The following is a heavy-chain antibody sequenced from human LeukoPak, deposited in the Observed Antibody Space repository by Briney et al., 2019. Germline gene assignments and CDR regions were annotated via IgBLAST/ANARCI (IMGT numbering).Heavy chain of an antibody. CDR1: GYTFTSYD. Sequence: ASVKVSCKASGYTFTSYDINWVRQATGQGLVWMGWMNPNSGNTGYAQKFQGRIIVSRNTSISTAYMELSSLTSEDTAIYYCARIAAAGNRRLNYWGQGTLVTVAS. CDR2: MNPNSGNT. CDR3: ARIAAAGNRRLNY. V-gene: IGHV1-8*01. D-gene: IGHD6-13*01. J-gene: IGHJ4*02.